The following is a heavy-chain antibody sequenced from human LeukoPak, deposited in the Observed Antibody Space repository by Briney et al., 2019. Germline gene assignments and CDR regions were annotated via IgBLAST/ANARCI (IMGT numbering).Heavy chain of an antibody. J-gene: IGHJ4*02. CDR2: ISWNSGSI. CDR3: AKDMEWELTYYFDY. D-gene: IGHD1-26*01. CDR1: AFTFDDYA. Sequence: PGGSLRLSCAASAFTFDDYAMHWVRQAPGKGLEWVSGISWNSGSIGYADSVKGRFTISRDNAKNSLYLQMNSLRAEDTALYYCAKDMEWELTYYFDYWGQGTLVTVSS. V-gene: IGHV3-9*01.